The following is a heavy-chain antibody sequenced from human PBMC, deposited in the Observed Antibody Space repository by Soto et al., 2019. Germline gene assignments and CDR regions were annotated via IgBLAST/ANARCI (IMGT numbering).Heavy chain of an antibody. J-gene: IGHJ4*02. CDR3: AKDNDYGGNYFDY. Sequence: GGSLRLSCAASGFTFSSYGMHWVRQAPGKGLEWVAVISYDGSNKYYADSVKGRFTISRDNSKNTLYLQMNSLRAEDTAVYYCAKDNDYGGNYFDYWGQGTLVTV. D-gene: IGHD4-17*01. CDR2: ISYDGSNK. CDR1: GFTFSSYG. V-gene: IGHV3-30*18.